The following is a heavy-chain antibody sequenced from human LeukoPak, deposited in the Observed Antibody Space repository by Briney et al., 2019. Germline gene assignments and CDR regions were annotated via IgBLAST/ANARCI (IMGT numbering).Heavy chain of an antibody. CDR3: AELGITMIGGV. D-gene: IGHD3-10*02. Sequence: GGSLRLSCAASGLTFSSYEMKWVPQAPGRGLEWVSYISSSGSTIYYADSVKGRFTISRDNAKNSLYLQMNSLRAEDTAVYYCAELGITMIGGVWGKGTTVTISS. V-gene: IGHV3-48*03. CDR2: ISSSGSTI. CDR1: GLTFSSYE. J-gene: IGHJ6*04.